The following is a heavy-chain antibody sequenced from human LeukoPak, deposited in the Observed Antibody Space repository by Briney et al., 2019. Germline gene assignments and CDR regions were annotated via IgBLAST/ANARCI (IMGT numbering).Heavy chain of an antibody. J-gene: IGHJ3*02. Sequence: SETLSLTCTVSGYSISSGYYWGWIRQPPGKGLEWIGSIYYSGSTYYNPALKSRVTISVDTSKNQFSLRLSSVTAADTAVYYCARDLQLAFDIWGQGTMVTVSS. CDR2: IYYSGST. CDR1: GYSISSGYY. CDR3: ARDLQLAFDI. V-gene: IGHV4-38-2*02.